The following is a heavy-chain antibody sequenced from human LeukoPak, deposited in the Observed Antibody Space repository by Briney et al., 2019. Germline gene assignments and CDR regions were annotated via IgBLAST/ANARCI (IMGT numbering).Heavy chain of an antibody. D-gene: IGHD1-1*01. J-gene: IGHJ4*02. CDR3: ARASPPDEDASSSLAY. CDR1: GFPFMRHA. Sequence: PGGSLRLSCAASGFPFMRHAMAWVRQAPGKGLQWVSAISGSGSDTYYAESVKGRFTISRDNSRDMLYLQMNGLTFEDTAFYYCARASPPDEDASSSLAYWGQGALVTVSS. V-gene: IGHV3-23*01. CDR2: ISGSGSDT.